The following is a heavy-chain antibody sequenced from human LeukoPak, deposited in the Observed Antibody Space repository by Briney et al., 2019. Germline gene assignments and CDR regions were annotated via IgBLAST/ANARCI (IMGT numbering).Heavy chain of an antibody. CDR1: GFTFSSFA. CDR3: ARGYFHGSIDY. D-gene: IGHD5-18*01. Sequence: GGSLRLSCAASGFTFSSFAMHWVRQAPGKGLVWVSRIESDGASTTYADSVQGRFTISRDNAKNTLYLQMNSLRAEDTAVYYCARGYFHGSIDYWGQGTLVTVSS. J-gene: IGHJ4*02. CDR2: IESDGAST. V-gene: IGHV3-74*01.